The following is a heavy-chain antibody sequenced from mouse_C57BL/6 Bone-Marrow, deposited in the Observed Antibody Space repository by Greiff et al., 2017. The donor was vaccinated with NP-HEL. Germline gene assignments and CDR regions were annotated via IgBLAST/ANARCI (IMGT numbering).Heavy chain of an antibody. V-gene: IGHV5-6*01. D-gene: IGHD1-2*01. Sequence: EVQGVESGGDLVKPGGSLKLSCAASGFTFSSYGMSWVRQTPDKRLEWVATISSGGSYTYYPDSVKGRFTISRDKAKNTAYLQMSSLTSEDTAIYYCARHEGDDYGGDFDYWGQGTTLTVSS. CDR1: GFTFSSYG. CDR2: ISSGGSYT. CDR3: ARHEGDDYGGDFDY. J-gene: IGHJ2*01.